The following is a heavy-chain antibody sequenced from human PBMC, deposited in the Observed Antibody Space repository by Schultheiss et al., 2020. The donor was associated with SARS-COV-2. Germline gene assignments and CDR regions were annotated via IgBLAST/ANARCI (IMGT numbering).Heavy chain of an antibody. V-gene: IGHV3-53*01. CDR2: MSTGGDT. CDR3: AKDRSPGDDFLSGYFDY. CDR1: GFTVGGDY. D-gene: IGHD3-3*01. Sequence: GGSLRLSCAVSGFTVGGDYMAWVRQAPGKGLEWVSLMSTGGDTYYADSVKGRFTVSRDISKNTLYLQMNSLRAEDTAVYYCAKDRSPGDDFLSGYFDYWGQGTLVTVSS. J-gene: IGHJ4*02.